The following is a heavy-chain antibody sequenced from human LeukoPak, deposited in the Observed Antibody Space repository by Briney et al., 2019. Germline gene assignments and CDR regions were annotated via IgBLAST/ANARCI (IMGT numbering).Heavy chain of an antibody. J-gene: IGHJ4*02. CDR1: GGSISSSSYY. V-gene: IGHV4-39*01. CDR3: ARSNSGSFTDSSFDY. CDR2: IYYSGST. Sequence: PSETLSLTCTVSGGSISSSSYYWGWIRQPPGKGLEWIGSIYYSGSTYYNPSLKSRVTISVDTSKNQFSLKLSSVTAADTAVYYCARSNSGSFTDSSFDYWGQGTLVTVSS. D-gene: IGHD1-26*01.